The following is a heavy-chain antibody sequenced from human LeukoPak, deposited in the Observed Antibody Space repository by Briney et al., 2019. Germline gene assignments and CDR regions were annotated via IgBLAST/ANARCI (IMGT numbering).Heavy chain of an antibody. Sequence: TGGSLRLSCAASGFTFSSYGMHWVRQAPGKGLEWVAFIRYDGSNKYYADSVKGRFTISRDNSKNTLYLQMNSLRAEDTAVYYRSLRHFDYWGQGTLVTVSS. CDR2: IRYDGSNK. CDR1: GFTFSSYG. V-gene: IGHV3-30*02. J-gene: IGHJ4*02. D-gene: IGHD4-17*01. CDR3: SLRHFDY.